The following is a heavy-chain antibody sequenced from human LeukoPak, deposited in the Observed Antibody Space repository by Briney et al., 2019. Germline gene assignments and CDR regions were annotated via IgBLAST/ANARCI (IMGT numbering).Heavy chain of an antibody. CDR2: IYYSGST. Sequence: PGGSLRLSCAASGFTFDDYAMHWIRQPPGKGLEWIGYIYYSGSTNYNPSLKSRITISVDTSKNQFSLKLSSVTAADTAVYYCARGYSSSWHLNWFDPWGQGTLVTVSS. CDR3: ARGYSSSWHLNWFDP. J-gene: IGHJ5*02. CDR1: GFTFDDYA. D-gene: IGHD6-13*01. V-gene: IGHV4-59*08.